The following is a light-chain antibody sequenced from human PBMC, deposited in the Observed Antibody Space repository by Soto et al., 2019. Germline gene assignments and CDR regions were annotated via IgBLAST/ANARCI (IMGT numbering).Light chain of an antibody. CDR3: QQAYGAPPT. Sequence: DTKTSQSPSSLSANVGDGDTIPCRASQSISNNLNWYQQTLGEAPKLLIYAASRLQIGVPSRFSGSGSGTDFTLTISSLQPEDFATYYCQQAYGAPPTFGQGTKV. CDR1: QSISNN. CDR2: AAS. V-gene: IGKV1-39*01. J-gene: IGKJ1*01.